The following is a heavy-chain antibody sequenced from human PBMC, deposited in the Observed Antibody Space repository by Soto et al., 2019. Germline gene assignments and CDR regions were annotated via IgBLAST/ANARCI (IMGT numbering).Heavy chain of an antibody. CDR3: GRDNSGSVDY. D-gene: IGHD1-26*01. Sequence: PSETLSLTCTVSGGSISGYAWSWIRQPPGKGLEWIGYVYYTGSTNYNPSLKSRVTMSVDTSKNHFSLKLNSVTDADTAMYYCGRDNSGSVDYWGQGTLVTVSS. V-gene: IGHV4-59*01. J-gene: IGHJ4*02. CDR1: GGSISGYA. CDR2: VYYTGST.